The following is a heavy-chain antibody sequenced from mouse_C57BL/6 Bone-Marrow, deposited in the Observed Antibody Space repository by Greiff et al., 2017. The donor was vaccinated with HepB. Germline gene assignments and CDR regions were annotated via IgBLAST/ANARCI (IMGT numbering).Heavy chain of an antibody. CDR2: ISSGSSTI. V-gene: IGHV5-17*01. CDR3: ARGDYDWYFDV. Sequence: EVMLVESGGGLVKPGGSLKLSCAASGFTFSDYGMHWVRQAPEKGLEWVAYISSGSSTIYYADTVKGRFTISRDNAKNTLFLQMTSLRSEDTAMYYCARGDYDWYFDVWGTGTTVTVSS. D-gene: IGHD2-4*01. J-gene: IGHJ1*03. CDR1: GFTFSDYG.